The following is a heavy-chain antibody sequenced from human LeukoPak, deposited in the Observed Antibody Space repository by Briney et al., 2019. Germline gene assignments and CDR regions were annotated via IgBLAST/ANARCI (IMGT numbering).Heavy chain of an antibody. V-gene: IGHV4-30-4*01. CDR2: IYYSGTT. CDR1: GGSISSGDYY. D-gene: IGHD4-23*01. J-gene: IGHJ4*02. Sequence: SETLSLTCTVSGGSISSGDYYWSWIRQSPGKGLEWIGYIYYSGTTYYNPSLRSRVTMSVDTSKNQFSLKLSSVTAADTAVYYCARDLLNEGNHLDYWGQGTLVTVSS. CDR3: ARDLLNEGNHLDY.